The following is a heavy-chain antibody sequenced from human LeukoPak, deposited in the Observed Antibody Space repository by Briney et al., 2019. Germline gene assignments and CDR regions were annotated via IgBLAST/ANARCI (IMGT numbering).Heavy chain of an antibody. CDR1: GCTFTSYA. CDR2: ITPIFGTA. D-gene: IGHD3-10*01. J-gene: IGHJ6*02. CDR3: AGPGSGSYYNPSSGMDV. Sequence: SVKVSCKASGCTFTSYAISWVRQAPGQGLEWMGVITPIFGTANYAQKFQGRVTITADESTSTAYMELSSLRSEDTAVYYCAGPGSGSYYNPSSGMDVWGQGTTVTVSS. V-gene: IGHV1-69*01.